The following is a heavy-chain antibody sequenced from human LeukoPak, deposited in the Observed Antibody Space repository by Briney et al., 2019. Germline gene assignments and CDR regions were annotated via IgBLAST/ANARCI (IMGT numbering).Heavy chain of an antibody. CDR2: ISGSGDDT. CDR1: GFTFKEYA. J-gene: IGHJ4*02. Sequence: TGGSLRLSCATSGFTFKEYAMTWVRQAPGKGLECVSAISGSGDDTYYADSVKGRFTISRDNSKITVYLQMNRLRAEDTAVYYCAKPHYSGPGSYSREDYWGQGALVTVSS. V-gene: IGHV3-23*01. CDR3: AKPHYSGPGSYSREDY. D-gene: IGHD3-10*01.